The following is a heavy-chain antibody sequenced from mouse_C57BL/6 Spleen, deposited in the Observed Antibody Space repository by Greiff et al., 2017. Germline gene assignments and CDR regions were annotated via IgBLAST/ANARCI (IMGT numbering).Heavy chain of an antibody. CDR2: INPNNGGT. D-gene: IGHD2-1*01. J-gene: IGHJ3*01. Sequence: EVQLQQSGPELVKPGASVKISCKASGYTFTDYYMNWVKQSHGKSLEWIGDINPNNGGTSYNQKFKGKATLTVDKSSSTAYMELRSLTSEDSAVYYCAREGLYYNLFAYWGQGTLVTVSA. CDR1: GYTFTDYY. CDR3: AREGLYYNLFAY. V-gene: IGHV1-26*01.